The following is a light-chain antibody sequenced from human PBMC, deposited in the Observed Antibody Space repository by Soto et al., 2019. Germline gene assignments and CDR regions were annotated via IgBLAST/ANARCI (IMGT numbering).Light chain of an antibody. J-gene: IGKJ4*01. Sequence: EIVLTQSPATLSLSPGETATLSCRASQSVGGYLDRYQQKPGPAPRLLIYDASNRASGTPARFSGSGSGTDFPLTISSLEPEDLAVYYCHQRSNGPSLTVVGGTKVEIK. CDR3: HQRSNGPSLT. V-gene: IGKV3-11*01. CDR1: QSVGGY. CDR2: DAS.